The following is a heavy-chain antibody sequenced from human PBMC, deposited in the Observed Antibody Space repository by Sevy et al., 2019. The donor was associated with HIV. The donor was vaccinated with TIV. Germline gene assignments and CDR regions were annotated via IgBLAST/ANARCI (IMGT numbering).Heavy chain of an antibody. CDR2: ISSDDTTI. D-gene: IGHD3-10*01. CDR1: AFTFSDYY. CDR3: ARALMARGVRGGGYFDY. V-gene: IGHV3-11*04. J-gene: IGHJ4*02. Sequence: GGSLRLSCAASAFTFSDYYMSWIHQAPGRGLEWVSYISSDDTTIYYADSMKGRFTISRDNAKNSLYLQMNSLRAEDTAVYYCARALMARGVRGGGYFDYWGQGTLVTVSS.